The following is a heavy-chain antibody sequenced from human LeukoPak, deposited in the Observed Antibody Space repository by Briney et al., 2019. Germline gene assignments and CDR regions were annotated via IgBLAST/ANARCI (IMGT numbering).Heavy chain of an antibody. D-gene: IGHD1-1*01. CDR3: AREGQLGLDN. CDR1: GHTLTVHY. CDR2: ITLHSGDT. V-gene: IGHV1-2*02. J-gene: IGHJ1*01. Sequence: ASVKVSCKASGHTLTVHYIHWVRQGPGQGLEWLGWITLHSGDTHYAQKYQGRLTMTSDTSISTGYMELSRLQFDDTAVNYCAREGQLGLDNWGQGTLVTVSS.